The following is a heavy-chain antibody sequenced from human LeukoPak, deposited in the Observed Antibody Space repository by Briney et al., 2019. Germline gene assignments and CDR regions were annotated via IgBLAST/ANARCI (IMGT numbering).Heavy chain of an antibody. CDR1: GGSISSGGYF. D-gene: IGHD1-26*01. J-gene: IGHJ6*02. Sequence: PSETLSLTCTVSGGSISSGGYFWGWTRQHPGKGLEWIGYIDYSGTTYYNPSLKSRVIISVDTSKNQFSLMLSSVTVADTAVYYCASPTSGGVDAWGQGTTVTVSS. CDR2: IDYSGTT. V-gene: IGHV4-31*03. CDR3: ASPTSGGVDA.